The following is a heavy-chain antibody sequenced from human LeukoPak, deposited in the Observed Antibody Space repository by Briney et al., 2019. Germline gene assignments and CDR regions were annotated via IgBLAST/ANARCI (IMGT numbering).Heavy chain of an antibody. V-gene: IGHV3-30*02. CDR2: MRYDGSNK. Sequence: GGSLRLSCAASGFSFSSYDMHWVRQSPGKGLEWVACMRYDGSNKYDADSVKGRFTISRDNPKNTLFLQMNSLRPEDTAVYYCAKHPPGSGLDCWGQGTLVTVSS. D-gene: IGHD3-10*01. J-gene: IGHJ4*02. CDR1: GFSFSSYD. CDR3: AKHPPGSGLDC.